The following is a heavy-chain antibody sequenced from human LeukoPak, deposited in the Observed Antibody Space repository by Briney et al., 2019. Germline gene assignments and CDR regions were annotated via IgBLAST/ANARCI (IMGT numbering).Heavy chain of an antibody. D-gene: IGHD1-26*01. V-gene: IGHV4-39*07. J-gene: IGHJ4*02. CDR3: ARLGSYHDF. Sequence: PSETLSLTCTVSGGTLGSSNYYWGWIRQPPGKGLEWIGSIYYSGSTYYNPSLKSRVTISVDTSKNQFSLKLSSVTAADTAVYFCARLGSYHDFWGQGALVTVSS. CDR1: GGTLGSSNYY. CDR2: IYYSGST.